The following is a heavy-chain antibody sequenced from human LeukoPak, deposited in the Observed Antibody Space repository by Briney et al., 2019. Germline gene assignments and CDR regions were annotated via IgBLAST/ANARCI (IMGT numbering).Heavy chain of an antibody. CDR2: IYYSGST. CDR3: ASDLMVQGVLIDY. Sequence: PSETLSLTCTVSGGSVSSGSYYWSWIRQPPGKGLEWIGYIYYSGSTNYNPSLKSRVTISVDTSKNQFSLKLSSVTAADTAVYYCASDLMVQGVLIDYWGQGTLVTVSS. D-gene: IGHD3-10*01. V-gene: IGHV4-61*01. J-gene: IGHJ4*02. CDR1: GGSVSSGSYY.